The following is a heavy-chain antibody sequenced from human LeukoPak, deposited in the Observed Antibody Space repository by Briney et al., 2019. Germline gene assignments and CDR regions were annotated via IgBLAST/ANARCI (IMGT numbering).Heavy chain of an antibody. CDR1: GGTFSSYA. CDR3: ARSLTTGYYYYYGMDV. CDR2: IIPIFGTA. D-gene: IGHD4-17*01. J-gene: IGHJ6*02. Sequence: SVKVSCKAFGGTFSSYAISWVRQAPGQGLEWMGGIIPIFGTANYAQKFQGRVTITADESTSTAYMELSSLRSEDTAVYYCARSLTTGYYYYYGMDVWGQGTTVTVSS. V-gene: IGHV1-69*01.